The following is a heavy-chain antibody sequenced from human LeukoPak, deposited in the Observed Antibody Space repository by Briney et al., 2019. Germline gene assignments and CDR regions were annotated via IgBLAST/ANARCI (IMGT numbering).Heavy chain of an antibody. J-gene: IGHJ4*02. Sequence: GGSLRLSCAASGFTFSSYGMHWVRQAPGKGLEWVAVISYDGSNKYYADSVKGRFTISRDNSKNTLYLQMNSLRAEDTAVYYCAKARRITMVRGVDYYFDYWGQGTLVTVSS. D-gene: IGHD3-10*01. CDR2: ISYDGSNK. CDR3: AKARRITMVRGVDYYFDY. V-gene: IGHV3-30*18. CDR1: GFTFSSYG.